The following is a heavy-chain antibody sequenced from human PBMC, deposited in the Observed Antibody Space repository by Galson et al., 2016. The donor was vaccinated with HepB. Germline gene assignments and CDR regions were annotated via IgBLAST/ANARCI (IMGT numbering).Heavy chain of an antibody. Sequence: LRLSCAASGFTFGNYWMHWVRQAPGRGPVWVSRISPDGSSTSYADSVKGRFTISRDNAKNTLYLQMSSLRAEDTAVYYCARDFQFGSVSNGYWGQGTLVTVSS. J-gene: IGHJ4*02. CDR1: GFTFGNYW. CDR2: ISPDGSST. CDR3: ARDFQFGSVSNGY. V-gene: IGHV3-74*01. D-gene: IGHD3-10*01.